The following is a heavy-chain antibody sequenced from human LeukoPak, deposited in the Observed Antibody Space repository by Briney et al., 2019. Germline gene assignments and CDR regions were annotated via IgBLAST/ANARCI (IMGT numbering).Heavy chain of an antibody. CDR3: TTDMDR. J-gene: IGHJ5*02. V-gene: IGHV3-15*01. CDR2: IKNKSDGETI. CDR1: GFTFSNAW. Sequence: GGSLRLSCTASGFTFSNAWMSWVRQAPGKGLEWVGRIKNKSDGETIDYAATVQGRFSISRDDSKTTLYLQMNSLKTEDTAVYYCTTDMDRWGQGTLVIVSS.